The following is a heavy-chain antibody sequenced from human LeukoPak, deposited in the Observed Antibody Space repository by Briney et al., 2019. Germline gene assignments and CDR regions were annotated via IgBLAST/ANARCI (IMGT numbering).Heavy chain of an antibody. J-gene: IGHJ4*02. CDR2: IYYSGST. CDR3: ARGFGPRVTTVYFDY. Sequence: PSETLSLTCTVSGGSVSSGSYYWSWIRQPPGKGLEWIGYIYYSGSTNYNPSLKSRVTISVDTSKNQFSLKLSSVTAADTAVYYCARGFGPRVTTVYFDYWGQGTLVTVSS. CDR1: GGSVSSGSYY. V-gene: IGHV4-61*01. D-gene: IGHD4-17*01.